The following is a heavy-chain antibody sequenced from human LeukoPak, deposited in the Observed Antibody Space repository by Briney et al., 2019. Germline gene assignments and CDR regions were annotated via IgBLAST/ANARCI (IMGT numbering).Heavy chain of an antibody. CDR3: ARNNWNYNWFDP. V-gene: IGHV3-30*02. J-gene: IGHJ5*02. CDR1: GFTFSNSD. CDR2: IRHDGSAK. D-gene: IGHD1-1*01. Sequence: GGPLRLSCAASGFTFSNSDINWVRQAPGRGLEWVAFIRHDGSAKNYADSVKGRFTISRDNSKNTLYLQMNSLRREDTAVYYCARNNWNYNWFDPWGQGTLVTVSS.